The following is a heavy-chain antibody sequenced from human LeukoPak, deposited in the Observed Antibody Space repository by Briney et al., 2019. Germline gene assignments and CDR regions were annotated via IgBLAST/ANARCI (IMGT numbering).Heavy chain of an antibody. CDR2: ISSSSSTI. CDR3: ARDPPWCGYDS. CDR1: GFTFSSYS. D-gene: IGHD5-12*01. J-gene: IGHJ5*02. V-gene: IGHV3-48*01. Sequence: GGSLRLSCAASGFTFSSYSMNWVRQAPGKGLEWVSYISSSSSTIYYADSVKGRFTISRDNAKNSLYLQMNSLRAEDTAVYYCARDPPWCGYDSWGQGTLVTVSS.